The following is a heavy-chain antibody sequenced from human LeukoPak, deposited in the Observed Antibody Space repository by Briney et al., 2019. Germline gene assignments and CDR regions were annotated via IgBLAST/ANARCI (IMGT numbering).Heavy chain of an antibody. V-gene: IGHV3-23*01. CDR2: ISGSGGST. Sequence: GGSLRLSCAASGFTFSSYAMSWVRQAPGKGLEWVSAISGSGGSTYYADSVKGRFTISRDNSKNTLYLQMNSLRAEDTAVYYCAKDHTVTPDYYYYMDVWGKGTTVTVSS. J-gene: IGHJ6*03. D-gene: IGHD4-17*01. CDR3: AKDHTVTPDYYYYMDV. CDR1: GFTFSSYA.